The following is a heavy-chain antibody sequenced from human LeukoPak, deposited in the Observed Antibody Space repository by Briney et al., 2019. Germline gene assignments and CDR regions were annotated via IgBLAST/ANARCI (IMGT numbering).Heavy chain of an antibody. V-gene: IGHV3-53*01. J-gene: IGHJ4*02. CDR1: GFTVSSNY. CDR3: ARSPGWELLGRPFYYFDY. CDR2: IYSGGST. Sequence: PGGSLRLSCAASGFTVSSNYMSWVRQAPGKGLEWVSVIYSGGSTYYADSVKGRFTISRDNSKNALYLQMNSLRAEDTAVYYCARSPGWELLGRPFYYFDYWGQGTLVTVSS. D-gene: IGHD1-26*01.